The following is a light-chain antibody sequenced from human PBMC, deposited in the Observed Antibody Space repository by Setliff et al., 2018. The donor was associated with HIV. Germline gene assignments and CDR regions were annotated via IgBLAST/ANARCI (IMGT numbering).Light chain of an antibody. Sequence: QSALAQPRAVSGSPGQSVTFSCTGSSSDVGNSNYVSWYQHHPGKAPKLMIYDVNRRPSGVPHRFSGSTSGNTASLTISGLQAEDEADYYCCSYVGSYTYIFGTGTKVTVL. CDR2: DVN. V-gene: IGLV2-11*01. J-gene: IGLJ1*01. CDR1: SSDVGNSNY. CDR3: CSYVGSYTYI.